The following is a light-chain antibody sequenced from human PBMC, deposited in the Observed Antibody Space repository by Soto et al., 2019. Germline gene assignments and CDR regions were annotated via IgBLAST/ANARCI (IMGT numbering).Light chain of an antibody. CDR1: QSISSY. Sequence: DIHMTHSPASLSASVLYRVTITFRASQSISSYLNWYQQKPGKAPKLLIYAASSLQSGVPSRFSGSGSGTDFTLTISSLQPEDFATYYCQQSYSTPPTFGQGTKVDIK. J-gene: IGKJ1*01. V-gene: IGKV1-39*01. CDR2: AAS. CDR3: QQSYSTPPT.